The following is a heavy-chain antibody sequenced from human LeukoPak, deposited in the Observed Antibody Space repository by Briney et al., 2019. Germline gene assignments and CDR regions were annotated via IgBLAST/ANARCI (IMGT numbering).Heavy chain of an antibody. CDR2: IYYSGST. CDR3: ARDTAAAATVDY. D-gene: IGHD6-13*01. V-gene: IGHV4-31*03. J-gene: IGHJ4*02. Sequence: SQTLSLTCTVSGGSISSGGYYWSWIRQHPGEGLEWIGYIYYSGSTYYNPSLKSRVTISVDTSKNQFSLKLSSVTAADTAVYYCARDTAAAATVDYWGQGTLVTVSS. CDR1: GGSISSGGYY.